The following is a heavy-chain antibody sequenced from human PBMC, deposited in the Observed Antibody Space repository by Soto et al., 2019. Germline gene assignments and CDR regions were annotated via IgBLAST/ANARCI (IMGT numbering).Heavy chain of an antibody. CDR3: ARASGWVADSTWDL. CDR2: ISKNGIDI. Sequence: GSLRLSCAASGFIFSTYEMNWVRQAPGKGLEWVSYISKNGIDIYYADSVKGRFTISRDNANNSLFLQMNSLRVYDTAVYYCARASGWVADSTWDLCGQGTLVTVCS. CDR1: GFIFSTYE. V-gene: IGHV3-48*03. D-gene: IGHD1-26*01. J-gene: IGHJ4*01.